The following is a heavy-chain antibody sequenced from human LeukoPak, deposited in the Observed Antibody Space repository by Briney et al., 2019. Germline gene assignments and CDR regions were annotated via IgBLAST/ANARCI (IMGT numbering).Heavy chain of an antibody. J-gene: IGHJ4*02. D-gene: IGHD6-13*01. V-gene: IGHV4-4*07. CDR2: IYGSGSA. CDR1: GDSINSYF. CDR3: AREGDVAAASRGLSY. Sequence: SETLSLTCSVSGDSINSYFWSWIRQPAGKGLEWIGRIYGSGSANYNPSLKSRVTLSVGTSRNLFFLNLTSVTAADTAVYFCAREGDVAAASRGLSYWGQGTLVTVSS.